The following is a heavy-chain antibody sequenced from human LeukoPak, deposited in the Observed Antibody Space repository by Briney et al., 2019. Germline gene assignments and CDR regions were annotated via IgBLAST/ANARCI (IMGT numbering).Heavy chain of an antibody. D-gene: IGHD6-19*01. V-gene: IGHV3-33*01. CDR2: IWYAGRNQ. CDR3: ARDGPTGVAVAGPPSGREYFDY. J-gene: IGHJ4*02. Sequence: GGSLRLSCAASGFTFSSYGMHWVRQAPGKGLEWVAVIWYAGRNQHFADSVKGRFTVSRDNSKNTLYLQMNSLRVEDTGVYYCARDGPTGVAVAGPPSGREYFDYWGQGTLVTVSS. CDR1: GFTFSSYG.